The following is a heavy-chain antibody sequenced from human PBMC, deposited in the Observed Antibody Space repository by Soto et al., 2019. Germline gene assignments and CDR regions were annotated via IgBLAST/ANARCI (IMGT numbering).Heavy chain of an antibody. D-gene: IGHD6-13*01. Sequence: GGSLRLSCAASGFTFSSYGMHWVRQAPGKGLEWVAVISYDGSNKYYADSVKGRITISRDNSKNTLYLHMNSLRAEDTAVYYCAKSKFGSSSWYYYYGMDVWGQGTTVTVSS. J-gene: IGHJ6*02. CDR3: AKSKFGSSSWYYYYGMDV. CDR1: GFTFSSYG. CDR2: ISYDGSNK. V-gene: IGHV3-30*18.